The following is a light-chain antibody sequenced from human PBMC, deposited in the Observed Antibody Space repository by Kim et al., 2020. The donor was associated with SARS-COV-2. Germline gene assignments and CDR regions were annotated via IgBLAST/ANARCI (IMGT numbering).Light chain of an antibody. J-gene: IGKJ1*01. CDR3: QHFNTLPPWT. V-gene: IGKV1-5*03. CDR1: QSISGW. CDR2: KTS. Sequence: SVGDRVTINCRASQSISGWLAWYQQKSGKAPKLLIYKTSTLGSGVPSRFSVSGSGTEFTLTISSLQPDDFATYYCQHFNTLPPWTFGQGTKVDIK.